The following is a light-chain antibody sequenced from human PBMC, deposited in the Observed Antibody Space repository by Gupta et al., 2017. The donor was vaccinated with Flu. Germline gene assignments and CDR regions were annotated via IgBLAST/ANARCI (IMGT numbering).Light chain of an antibody. Sequence: PSTLSTSVGGRVTITCRASQSISSWLAWYQQKPGKAPKLLIYKASSLQSGVPSRFSGSGSGTEFTLTISSLQPDDFATYYCQQDNSYPHTFGQGTKLEIK. V-gene: IGKV1-5*03. J-gene: IGKJ2*01. CDR3: QQDNSYPHT. CDR1: QSISSW. CDR2: KAS.